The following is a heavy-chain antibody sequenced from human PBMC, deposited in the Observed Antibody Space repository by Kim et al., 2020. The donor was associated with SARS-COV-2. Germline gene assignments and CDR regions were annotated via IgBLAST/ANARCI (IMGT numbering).Heavy chain of an antibody. D-gene: IGHD2-15*01. CDR2: IKEDGTER. Sequence: GGSLRLSCVASGFTFTTNWMIWVRQAPGKGLEWVAKIKEDGTERYYVNSVEGRFTISRDNAKNSLYLQMNSLSAEDTAVYYCARDRRYSLDYWGQGTLVTVSS. CDR1: GFTFTTNW. V-gene: IGHV3-7*01. J-gene: IGHJ4*02. CDR3: ARDRRYSLDY.